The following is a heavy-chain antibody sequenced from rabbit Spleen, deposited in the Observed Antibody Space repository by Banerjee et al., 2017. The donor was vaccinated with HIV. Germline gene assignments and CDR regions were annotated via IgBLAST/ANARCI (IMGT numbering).Heavy chain of an antibody. CDR1: GFDFTSYY. Sequence: QLKESGGGLVQPGGSLKLSCKASGFDFTSYYMSWVRQAPGKGLEWIGYIDPVFGSAYYASWVNGRFSISRENTQNTVSLQLNSLTAADTATYFCARHNGGYDFWGQGTLVTVS. CDR3: ARHNGGYDF. V-gene: IGHV1S7*01. J-gene: IGHJ6*01. CDR2: IDPVFGSA. D-gene: IGHD1-1*01.